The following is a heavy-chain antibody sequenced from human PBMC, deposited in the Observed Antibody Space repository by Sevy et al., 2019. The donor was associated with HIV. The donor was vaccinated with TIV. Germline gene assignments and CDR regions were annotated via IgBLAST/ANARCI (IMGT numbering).Heavy chain of an antibody. J-gene: IGHJ4*02. CDR2: INPNSGGT. V-gene: IGHV1-2*02. CDR1: GYTFTDYY. Sequence: ASVKVSCKTSGYTFTDYYMHWVRQAPGQGLEWMGWINPNSGGTNYPQKFEGRVTMTRDTSISTAYMELNRLTSDDTAVYYCARRYDFWSGYYGFDYWGQGTLVTVSS. CDR3: ARRYDFWSGYYGFDY. D-gene: IGHD3-3*01.